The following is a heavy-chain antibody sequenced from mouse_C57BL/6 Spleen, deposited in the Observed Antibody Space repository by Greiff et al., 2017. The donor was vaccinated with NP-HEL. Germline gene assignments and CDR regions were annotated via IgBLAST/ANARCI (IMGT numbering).Heavy chain of an antibody. D-gene: IGHD1-1*01. CDR1: GYTFTSYG. V-gene: IGHV1-81*01. Sequence: VKLVESGAELARPGASVKLSCKASGYTFTSYGISWVKQRTGQGLEWIGEIYPRSGNTYYNEKFKGKATLTADKSSSTAYMELRSLTSEDSAVYFCARLYYGSSGGYFDYWGQGTTLTVSS. CDR2: IYPRSGNT. CDR3: ARLYYGSSGGYFDY. J-gene: IGHJ2*01.